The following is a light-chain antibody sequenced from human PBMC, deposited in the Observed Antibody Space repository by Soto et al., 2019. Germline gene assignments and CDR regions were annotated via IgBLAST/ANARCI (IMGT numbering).Light chain of an antibody. V-gene: IGKV3-15*01. Sequence: EIVMTQSPATLSLSPGERATLSCRASQSITTVARYQQKPGQAPRLLMYGSSIRAPGIPARFSGSGSGTGFTLTISSLQSEYFAVYYCLQYNDWPTCGQGTTVEV. CDR2: GSS. CDR1: QSITT. CDR3: LQYNDWPT. J-gene: IGKJ1*01.